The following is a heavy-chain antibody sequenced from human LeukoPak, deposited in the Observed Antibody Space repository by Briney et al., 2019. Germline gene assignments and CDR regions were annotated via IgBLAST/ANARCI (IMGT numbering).Heavy chain of an antibody. CDR3: ARSPACSSTSCYENWFDP. J-gene: IGHJ5*02. V-gene: IGHV4-39*01. Sequence: PSETLSLTCTVSGGSISSSSYYWGWIRQPPGKGLEWIGSIYYSGSTYYNPSLKSRVTISVDTSKNQFSLKLSSVTAADTAVYYCARSPACSSTSCYENWFDPWGQGTLVTVSS. CDR1: GGSISSSSYY. D-gene: IGHD2-2*01. CDR2: IYYSGST.